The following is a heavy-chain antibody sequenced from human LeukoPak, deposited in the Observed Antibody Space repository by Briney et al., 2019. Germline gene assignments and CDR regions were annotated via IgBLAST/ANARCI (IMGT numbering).Heavy chain of an antibody. D-gene: IGHD2-2*01. Sequence: GGSLRLSCAASGFTFSSYGMHWVRQAPGKGLEWVAVISFDGSDKYYADSVKGRFTISTDISKNTLYLEMNSLRADDTAMYYCARAQLEYCSTTSCCVFDSWGQGTLVTVSS. J-gene: IGHJ4*02. CDR2: ISFDGSDK. CDR3: ARAQLEYCSTTSCCVFDS. CDR1: GFTFSSYG. V-gene: IGHV3-30*19.